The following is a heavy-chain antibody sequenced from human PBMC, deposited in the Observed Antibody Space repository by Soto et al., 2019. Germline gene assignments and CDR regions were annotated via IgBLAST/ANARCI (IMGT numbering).Heavy chain of an antibody. CDR3: ARDVAATGD. Sequence: QVQLVQSGAEVKKPGASVKVSCKASGYTFTSYAMHWVRQAPGQRLEWMGWINAGNGNTNYAQKFQGRVTITTDTSASTAYMELSSLRSDDTAVYYCARDVAATGDWGQGTLVTVSS. D-gene: IGHD2-21*01. V-gene: IGHV1-3*01. CDR2: INAGNGNT. J-gene: IGHJ4*02. CDR1: GYTFTSYA.